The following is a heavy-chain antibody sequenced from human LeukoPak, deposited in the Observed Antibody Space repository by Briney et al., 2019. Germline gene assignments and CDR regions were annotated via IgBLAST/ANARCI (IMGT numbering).Heavy chain of an antibody. J-gene: IGHJ4*02. Sequence: GGSLRLSCAASGFTFSSYGMHWVRQAPCKGLEWVAVISYDGSNKYYADSVKGRFTISRDNSKNTLYLQMNSLRAEDTAVYYCAKSRSYYYDSSGYYAVDYWGQGTLVTVSS. V-gene: IGHV3-30*18. CDR1: GFTFSSYG. CDR3: AKSRSYYYDSSGYYAVDY. CDR2: ISYDGSNK. D-gene: IGHD3-22*01.